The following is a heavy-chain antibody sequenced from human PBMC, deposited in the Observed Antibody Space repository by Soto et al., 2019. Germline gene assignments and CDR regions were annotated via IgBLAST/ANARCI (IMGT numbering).Heavy chain of an antibody. CDR1: GYTFTGYY. CDR2: INPNSGGT. V-gene: IGHV1-2*04. Sequence: RASVKVSCKASGYTFTGYYMHWVRQAPGQGLEWMGWINPNSGGTNYAQKFQGWVTMTRDTSISTAYMELSRLRSDDTAVYYCARRGGGSSSWYYFDYWGQGTLVTVSS. D-gene: IGHD6-13*01. CDR3: ARRGGGSSSWYYFDY. J-gene: IGHJ4*02.